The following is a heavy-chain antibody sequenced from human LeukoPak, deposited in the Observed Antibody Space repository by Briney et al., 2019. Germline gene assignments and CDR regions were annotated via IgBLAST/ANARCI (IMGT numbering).Heavy chain of an antibody. Sequence: SETLSLTCSVSGGSIRLYYWNWIRQSAGKGLEWIGRIDGSGSSTYSPSLGSRVTMSVDSSKSQFSLKLISVTAADTAVYYCARSPLSSSGWYRAEYWGQGIRVTVS. CDR1: GGSIRLYY. J-gene: IGHJ4*02. D-gene: IGHD6-19*01. CDR3: ARSPLSSSGWYRAEY. CDR2: IDGSGSS. V-gene: IGHV4-4*07.